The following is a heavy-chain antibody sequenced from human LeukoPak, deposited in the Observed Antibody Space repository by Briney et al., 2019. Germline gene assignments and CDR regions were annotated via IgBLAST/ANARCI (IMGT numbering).Heavy chain of an antibody. CDR3: ARGLTTVVTIGDY. J-gene: IGHJ4*02. CDR1: GYTFTSYD. CDR2: MNPNSGNT. Sequence: ASVKVSCKASGYTFTSYDINWVRQATGQGLEWMGRMNPNSGNTGYAQKFQGRVTITRNTSISTAYMELSSLRSEDTAVYYCARGLTTVVTIGDYWGQGTLVTVSS. V-gene: IGHV1-8*03. D-gene: IGHD4-23*01.